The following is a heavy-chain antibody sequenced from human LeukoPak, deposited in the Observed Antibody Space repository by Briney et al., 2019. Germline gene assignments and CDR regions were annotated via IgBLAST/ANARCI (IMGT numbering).Heavy chain of an antibody. CDR2: IYNSGST. CDR1: GGAISSGGYS. J-gene: IGHJ3*02. Sequence: KTSETLSLTCAVSGGAISSGGYSWSWIRQPPGKGLEWIGYIYNSGSTYYNPSLKSRVTISVDTSKNQFSLKLSSVTAADTAVYYCARDTTPKSYYDILTGYYLYGAFDIWGQGTMVTVSS. D-gene: IGHD3-9*01. V-gene: IGHV4-30-4*07. CDR3: ARDTTPKSYYDILTGYYLYGAFDI.